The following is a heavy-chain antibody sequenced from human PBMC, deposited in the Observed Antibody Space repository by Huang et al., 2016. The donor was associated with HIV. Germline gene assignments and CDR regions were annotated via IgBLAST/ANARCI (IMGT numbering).Heavy chain of an antibody. Sequence: QVQLQQWGAGLLKPSETLSLTCAVYGGSFSGYYWSWIRQSPGTGLEWIGELNHSGSTNYNPSLKSRLTISVDTSKNQFSLKLSSVTAADTAVYYCARERMMSWLDDHDAFDIWGQGTMVTVSS. D-gene: IGHD1-1*01. CDR3: ARERMMSWLDDHDAFDI. CDR2: LNHSGST. J-gene: IGHJ3*02. V-gene: IGHV4-34*01. CDR1: GGSFSGYY.